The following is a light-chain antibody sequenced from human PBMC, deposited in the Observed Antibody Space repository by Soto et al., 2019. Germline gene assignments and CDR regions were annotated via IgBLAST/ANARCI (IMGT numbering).Light chain of an antibody. J-gene: IGKJ4*01. CDR2: GAS. CDR1: QSVNSN. Sequence: EIVMTQSPATLSVSPGERATLSCRASQSVNSNLAWYQQKPGQAPRLLIYGASTRATGIPARFSGSGSGTDFTLTISSLQSEDFAVYYCQQYNNWPHTFGGGTKVEIK. V-gene: IGKV3-15*01. CDR3: QQYNNWPHT.